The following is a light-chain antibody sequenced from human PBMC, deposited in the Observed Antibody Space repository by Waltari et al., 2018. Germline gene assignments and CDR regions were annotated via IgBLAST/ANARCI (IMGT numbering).Light chain of an antibody. CDR1: QSVSRN. V-gene: IGKV3-15*01. CDR3: QQYNSWPYT. CDR2: GAS. Sequence: EIVMAQSPGTLSVSPGERVTLSCRASQSVSRNLAWYQQRPGQAPRLLVYGASTRATGVPASFSGSGSGTDFTLTISSLQSEDFAIHFCQQYNSWPYTFGQGTKLEMK. J-gene: IGKJ2*01.